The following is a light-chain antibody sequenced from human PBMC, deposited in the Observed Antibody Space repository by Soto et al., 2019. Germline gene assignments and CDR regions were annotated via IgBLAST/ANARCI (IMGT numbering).Light chain of an antibody. CDR3: QQVKSYPWT. V-gene: IGKV1-39*01. CDR2: TTS. CDR1: QNIRTY. J-gene: IGKJ1*01. Sequence: DIQMTQSPFSLPASVGDSVAITCRASQNIRTYLNWYQHKPGKAPKLLIYTTSSLQSGVPSRFSGSGAGTDFTLTISSLQPEDFATYYCQQVKSYPWTFGQGTKVDIK.